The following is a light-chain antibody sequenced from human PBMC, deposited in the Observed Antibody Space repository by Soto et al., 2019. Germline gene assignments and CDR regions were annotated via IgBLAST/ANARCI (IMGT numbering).Light chain of an antibody. J-gene: IGLJ2*01. CDR1: SSNIGTNA. V-gene: IGLV1-44*01. Sequence: QSVLTQPPSASGTPGQRVTISCSGGSSNIGTNAVNWYQHVPGTAPKLLIYNNDRRPSGVPDRFSASKSGTSASLAISGLQSAEEADYYCSTCDDSLDGPVFGGGTKLTVL. CDR2: NND. CDR3: STCDDSLDGPV.